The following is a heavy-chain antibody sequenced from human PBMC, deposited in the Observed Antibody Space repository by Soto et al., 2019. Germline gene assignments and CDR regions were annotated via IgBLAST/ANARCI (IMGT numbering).Heavy chain of an antibody. CDR3: ARGYCSGGSCYFPGGYYLDY. J-gene: IGHJ4*02. Sequence: GGSLRLSCAASGFTFSSYGMHWVRQAPGKGLEWVAVIWYDGSNKYYADSVKGRFTISRDNSKNTLYLQMNSLRAEDTAVYYCARGYCSGGSCYFPGGYYLDYSGQGTLVTVYS. V-gene: IGHV3-33*01. D-gene: IGHD2-15*01. CDR2: IWYDGSNK. CDR1: GFTFSSYG.